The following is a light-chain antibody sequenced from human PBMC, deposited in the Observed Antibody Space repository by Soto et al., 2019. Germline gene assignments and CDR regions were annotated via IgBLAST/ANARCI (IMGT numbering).Light chain of an antibody. J-gene: IGKJ1*01. V-gene: IGKV1-39*01. CDR2: AAA. CDR3: QQNFRATPWT. Sequence: DIPLTQSPWSRSASAGGGSTITCMASQNSSRYLNWYQHQPGKAPKLLINAAASLERGVPSRFSGGGSGTDFTLNISSLQPDDFATYYCQQNFRATPWTFGQGTKVDIK. CDR1: QNSSRY.